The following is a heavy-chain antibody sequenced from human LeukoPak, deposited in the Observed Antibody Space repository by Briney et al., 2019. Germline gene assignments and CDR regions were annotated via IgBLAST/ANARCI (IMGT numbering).Heavy chain of an antibody. CDR2: INPSGGST. D-gene: IGHD6-13*01. V-gene: IGHV1-46*01. J-gene: IGHJ4*02. CDR1: GYTFTSYG. CDR3: ARGRRSGAGIAALDYFDY. Sequence: ASEKLSCKSSGYTFTSYGISWVRQAPGQGLEWMGIINPSGGSTTYAQNFQSRVTMTRDMSTITVYMELSSLRSEDTAVYYCARGRRSGAGIAALDYFDYWGQGTLVTVSS.